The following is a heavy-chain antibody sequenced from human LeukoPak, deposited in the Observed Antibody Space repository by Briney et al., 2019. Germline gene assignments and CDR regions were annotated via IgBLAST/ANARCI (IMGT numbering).Heavy chain of an antibody. CDR1: GYTFTSYY. V-gene: IGHV1-69*13. CDR2: IIPIFGTA. J-gene: IGHJ4*02. D-gene: IGHD2-2*01. CDR3: ARAIRNQLLSDY. Sequence: SVKVSCKASGYTFTSYYMHWVRQAPEQGLEWMGGIIPIFGTANYAQKFQGRVTITADESTSTAYMELSSLRSEDTAVYYCARAIRNQLLSDYWGQGSLVTVSS.